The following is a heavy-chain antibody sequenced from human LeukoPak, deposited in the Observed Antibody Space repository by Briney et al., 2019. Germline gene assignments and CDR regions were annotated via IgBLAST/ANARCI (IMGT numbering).Heavy chain of an antibody. CDR1: GFIFSGSA. CDR2: ISYDGSNK. J-gene: IGHJ3*02. D-gene: IGHD1-7*01. CDR3: ARRWNYKDAFEI. V-gene: IGHV3-30-3*01. Sequence: GGSLRLSCAASGFIFSGSAMNWVRQAPGKGLEGGAVISYDGSNKYYADSVKGRFTISRDNSKNTLYLQMNSLRAEDTAVYYCARRWNYKDAFEIWGQGKMVTVSS.